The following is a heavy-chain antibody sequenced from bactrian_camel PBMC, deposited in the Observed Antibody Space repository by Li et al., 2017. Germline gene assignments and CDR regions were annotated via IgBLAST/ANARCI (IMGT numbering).Heavy chain of an antibody. Sequence: VQLVESGGGSVQAGGPLNLSCVASGISFSNCGMGWYRQAPGKERELVSSISFHGITIYAESVKGRFTISRDDNWKTLYLQMNSLKSEDTALYYCAIGYGLQGLQGRGQGTQVTVS. V-gene: IGHV3S53*01. CDR1: GISFSNCG. J-gene: IGHJ4*01. CDR2: ISFHGIT. D-gene: IGHD3*01.